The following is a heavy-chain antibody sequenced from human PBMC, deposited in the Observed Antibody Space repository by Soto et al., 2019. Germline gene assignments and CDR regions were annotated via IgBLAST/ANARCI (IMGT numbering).Heavy chain of an antibody. CDR2: ISWNSGSI. Sequence: EVQLVESGGGLVQPGRSLRLSCAASGFTFDDYAMHWVRQAPGKGLEWVSGISWNSGSIGYADSVKGRFTISRDNAKNSLYLQMNSLRAEDTALYYCAKDRNAVAGPFDYRGQGTLVTVSS. CDR3: AKDRNAVAGPFDY. J-gene: IGHJ4*02. V-gene: IGHV3-9*01. D-gene: IGHD6-19*01. CDR1: GFTFDDYA.